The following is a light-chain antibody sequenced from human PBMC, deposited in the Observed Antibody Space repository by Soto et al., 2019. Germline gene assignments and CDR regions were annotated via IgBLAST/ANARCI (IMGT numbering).Light chain of an antibody. Sequence: FQMTPSPSPVSASVGDRVTITCRGSQSISSWLAWYQQKPGQAPKLLIYKASTLPSGVPSRFSGSGSGTEFTLAISSLQPDGSENNYRKQYTDDWTFGKGPKV. CDR3: KQYTDDWT. J-gene: IGKJ1*01. CDR1: QSISSW. V-gene: IGKV1-5*03. CDR2: KAS.